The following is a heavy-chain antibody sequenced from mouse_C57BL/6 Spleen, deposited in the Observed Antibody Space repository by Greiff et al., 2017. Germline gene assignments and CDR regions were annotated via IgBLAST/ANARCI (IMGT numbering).Heavy chain of an antibody. D-gene: IGHD2-2*01. J-gene: IGHJ4*01. CDR3: ARCLSTMVTYYAMDY. CDR1: GFTFSDYG. CDR2: ISSGSSTI. Sequence: EVQRVESGGGLVKPGGSLKLSCAASGFTFSDYGMHWVRQAPEKGLEWVAYISSGSSTIYYADTVKGRFTISRDNAKNTLFLQMTSLRSEDTAMYYCARCLSTMVTYYAMDYWGQGTSVTVSS. V-gene: IGHV5-17*01.